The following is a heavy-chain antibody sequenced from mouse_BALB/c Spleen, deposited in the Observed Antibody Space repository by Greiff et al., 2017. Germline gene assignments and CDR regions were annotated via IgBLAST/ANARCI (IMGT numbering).Heavy chain of an antibody. CDR2: IKPKYGGT. V-gene: IGHV1-22*01. D-gene: IGHD2-4*01. CDR1: GYTFTEYT. CDR3: AREGTMTRYFDV. Sequence: EVHLVESGPELVKPGASVKISCKTSGYTFTEYTMHWVKQSHGKSLEWIGGIKPKYGGTSYNQKSKGKATLTVDKSSSTAYMELRSLTSEDSAVYYCAREGTMTRYFDVWGAGTTVTVSS. J-gene: IGHJ1*01.